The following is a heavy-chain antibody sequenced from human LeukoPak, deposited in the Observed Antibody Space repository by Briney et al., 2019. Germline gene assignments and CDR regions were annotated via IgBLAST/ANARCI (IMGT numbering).Heavy chain of an antibody. J-gene: IGHJ3*02. CDR1: GGSISSYY. V-gene: IGHV4-38-2*02. D-gene: IGHD2/OR15-2a*01. CDR2: FYHSGSI. CDR3: ARDQGVLDAFDI. Sequence: KPSETLSLTCTVSGGSISSYYWSWVRQPPGKGRQWIGSFYHSGSIYYNPSLKSRVTISVDTSKNQFSLKLSSVTAADTAVYYCARDQGVLDAFDIWGQGTMVTVSS.